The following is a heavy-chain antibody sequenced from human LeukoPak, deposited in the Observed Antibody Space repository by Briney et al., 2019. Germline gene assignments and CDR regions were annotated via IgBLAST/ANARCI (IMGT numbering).Heavy chain of an antibody. V-gene: IGHV3-23*01. Sequence: GGSLRLSCAASGFTFNTYTMYWVRQAPGKGLEWVSGISNSGGSTYYADSVKGRFTISRDNAKNSLYLQMNSLRAEDTAVYYCARQRYYYDSSGYSPGYYYMDVWGKGTTVTVSS. J-gene: IGHJ6*03. CDR3: ARQRYYYDSSGYSPGYYYMDV. CDR2: ISNSGGST. CDR1: GFTFNTYT. D-gene: IGHD3-22*01.